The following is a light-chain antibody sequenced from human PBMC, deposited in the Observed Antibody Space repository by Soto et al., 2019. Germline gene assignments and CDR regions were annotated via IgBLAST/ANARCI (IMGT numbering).Light chain of an antibody. CDR1: QSVSSN. CDR3: QQYGKWPIT. CDR2: GIS. V-gene: IGKV3-15*01. Sequence: IVLTQSPATLSVSPGERATLSCRASQSVSSNLAWYQQKPGQPPRLLIYGISTRATGIPARFSGSGSGTEFSLTISSLQSEDFAVYYCQQYGKWPITFGQGTRLEIK. J-gene: IGKJ5*01.